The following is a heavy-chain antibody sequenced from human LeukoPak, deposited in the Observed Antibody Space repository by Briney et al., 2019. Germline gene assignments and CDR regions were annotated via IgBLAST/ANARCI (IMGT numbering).Heavy chain of an antibody. D-gene: IGHD2-2*01. J-gene: IGHJ5*02. CDR2: MNPNSGNT. CDR1: GYTFTSYD. Sequence: ASVKVSCKASGYTFTSYDINWVRQATGQGLEWMGWMNPNSGNTGYAQKFQGRVTITRNTSISTAYMELSSLRSEDTAVYYCARGQLGYCSSTSCYRGWFDPWGQRTLVTVSS. V-gene: IGHV1-8*03. CDR3: ARGQLGYCSSTSCYRGWFDP.